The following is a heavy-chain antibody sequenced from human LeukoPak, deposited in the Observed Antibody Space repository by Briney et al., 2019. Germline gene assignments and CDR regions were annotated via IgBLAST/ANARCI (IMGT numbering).Heavy chain of an antibody. CDR1: GYTFTSYD. CDR2: MYRNSGNT. CDR3: ARARIAAARGRNWFDP. V-gene: IGHV1-8*01. Sequence: GASVKVSCKASGYTFTSYDINWVRQATGQGLEWIGWMYRNSGNTGYAQKFQGRVTMTRNTSISTAYMELSSLRSEDTAVYYCARARIAAARGRNWFDPWGPGTLVTVSS. J-gene: IGHJ5*02. D-gene: IGHD6-13*01.